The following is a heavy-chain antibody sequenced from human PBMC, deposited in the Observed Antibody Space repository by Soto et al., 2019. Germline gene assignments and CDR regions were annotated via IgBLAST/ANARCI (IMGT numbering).Heavy chain of an antibody. V-gene: IGHV3-33*01. CDR1: GFTFSSYG. D-gene: IGHD6-13*01. Sequence: QVQLVESGGGVVQPGRSLRLSCAASGFTFSSYGMHWVRQAPGKGLEWVAVIWYDGSNKYYADSVKGRFTISRDNSKNTXYLQMNSLRAEDTAVYYGARGSYSSGWYATLHGMDVWGQGTTVTVSS. CDR2: IWYDGSNK. CDR3: ARGSYSSGWYATLHGMDV. J-gene: IGHJ6*02.